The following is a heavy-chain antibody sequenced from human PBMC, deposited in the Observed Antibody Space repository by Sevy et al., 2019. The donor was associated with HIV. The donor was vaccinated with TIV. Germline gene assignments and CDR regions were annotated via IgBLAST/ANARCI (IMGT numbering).Heavy chain of an antibody. D-gene: IGHD1-7*01. CDR1: GFTFSSYA. Sequence: GGSLRLSCAASGFTFSSYAMSWVRQAPGKGLEWDSAISGSGGSTYYADSVKSRFTISRDNSKNTLYLQMNSLRAEDTAVYYCAKAGRPEGKLSWFDPWGQGTLVTVSS. V-gene: IGHV3-23*01. CDR3: AKAGRPEGKLSWFDP. J-gene: IGHJ5*02. CDR2: ISGSGGST.